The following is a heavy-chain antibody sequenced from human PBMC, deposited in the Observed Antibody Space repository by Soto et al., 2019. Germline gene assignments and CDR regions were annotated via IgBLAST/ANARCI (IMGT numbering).Heavy chain of an antibody. CDR2: IWYDGNNK. CDR3: ARDLGYCSSTSCYVGGMDV. CDR1: GFTVSNYG. D-gene: IGHD2-2*01. V-gene: IGHV3-33*01. J-gene: IGHJ6*02. Sequence: PGGSLRLSCAASGFTVSNYGMHWVRQAPGKGLEWVAVIWYDGNNKSYRDSVKGRFTISRDNAKNSLYLQMNSLRAEDTALYYFARDLGYCSSTSCYVGGMDVWGHGTTVTVSS.